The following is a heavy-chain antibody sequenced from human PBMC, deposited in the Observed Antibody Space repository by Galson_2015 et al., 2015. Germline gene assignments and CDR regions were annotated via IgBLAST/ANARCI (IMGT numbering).Heavy chain of an antibody. V-gene: IGHV3-30*18. Sequence: SLRLSCAASGFTFSNYGMHWVRQAPGKGLEWVVVISYDGSKKNYADSVKGRFTISRDNSKNTLYLQMNSLRAEDTAVYYCAKVRSIKAVAGPDFDYWGQGTLVTVSS. CDR2: ISYDGSKK. D-gene: IGHD6-19*01. CDR1: GFTFSNYG. J-gene: IGHJ4*02. CDR3: AKVRSIKAVAGPDFDY.